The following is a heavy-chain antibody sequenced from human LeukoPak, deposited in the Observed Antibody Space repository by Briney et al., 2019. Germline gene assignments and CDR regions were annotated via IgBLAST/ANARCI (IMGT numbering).Heavy chain of an antibody. CDR3: ARQTGSGLFILP. CDR2: INHSGST. V-gene: IGHV4-34*01. J-gene: IGHJ4*02. D-gene: IGHD3/OR15-3a*01. Sequence: SETLSLTCAVYGGSFSGYYWSWIRQPPGKGLGWIGEINHSGSTNYNPSLKSRVTISVDTSKNQFSLELSSVTAADTAVYYCARQTGSGLFILPGGQGTLVTVSS. CDR1: GGSFSGYY.